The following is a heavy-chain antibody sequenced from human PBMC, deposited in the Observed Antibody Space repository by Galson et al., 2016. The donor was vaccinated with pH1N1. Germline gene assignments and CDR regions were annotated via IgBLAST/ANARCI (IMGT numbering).Heavy chain of an antibody. D-gene: IGHD3-10*01. CDR3: ARDHFGWAFDV. V-gene: IGHV3-11*01. Sequence: SLRLSCAASGFPFSHYYMGWIRLAPGKGLEWISYISGSDTTIYYADSVRGRFTISRDNAQNSLYLHVNSLRAEDTAVYYCARDHFGWAFDVWGQGTMVTVSP. CDR2: ISGSDTTI. CDR1: GFPFSHYY. J-gene: IGHJ3*01.